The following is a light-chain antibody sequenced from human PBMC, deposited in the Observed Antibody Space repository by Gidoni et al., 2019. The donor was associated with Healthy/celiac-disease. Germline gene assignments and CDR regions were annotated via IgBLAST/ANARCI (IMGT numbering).Light chain of an antibody. CDR3: QQRSNWLT. CDR2: DAS. J-gene: IGKJ4*01. Sequence: EIVLTQSPATLSLSPGERATLSCRASQSVSSYLAWYQQKPGQAPRLLIYDASTRATGIPARFSGSGSGTDFTLTISSLEPEDFAVYYCQQRSNWLTFXGXTKVEIK. CDR1: QSVSSY. V-gene: IGKV3-11*01.